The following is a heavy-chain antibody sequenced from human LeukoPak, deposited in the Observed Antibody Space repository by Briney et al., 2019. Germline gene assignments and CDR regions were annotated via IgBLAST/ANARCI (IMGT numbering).Heavy chain of an antibody. CDR1: GYTFTGYY. V-gene: IGHV1-2*06. CDR2: INPNSGGT. Sequence: EASVNVSCKASGYTFTGYYMHWVRQAPGQGLEWMGRINPNSGGTNYAQKFQGRVTMTRDTSISTAYMELSRLRSDDTAVYYCARAAHRGGPLSHVWGQGTTVTVSS. CDR3: ARAAHRGGPLSHV. J-gene: IGHJ6*02. D-gene: IGHD2-15*01.